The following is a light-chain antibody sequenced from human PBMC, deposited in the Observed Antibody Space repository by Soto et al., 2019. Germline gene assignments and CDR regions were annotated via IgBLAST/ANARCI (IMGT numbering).Light chain of an antibody. CDR1: QSVSSN. V-gene: IGKV3-15*01. Sequence: EIVMTQSPATLSVSPGERATLSCRASQSVSSNLAWYQQKPGQAPRLLIYGASTRATGIPARFSGSGSGTEFTLTICSLQSEDFAVSYCQQYNHWPPMAFGQGTKVEIK. J-gene: IGKJ1*01. CDR2: GAS. CDR3: QQYNHWPPMA.